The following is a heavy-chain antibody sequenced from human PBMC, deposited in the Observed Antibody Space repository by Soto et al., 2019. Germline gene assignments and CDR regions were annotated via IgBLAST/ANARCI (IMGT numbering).Heavy chain of an antibody. CDR2: ISYRGRT. V-gene: IGHV4-31*03. D-gene: IGHD3-16*01. CDR1: GVSISTGDYY. CDR3: ARTVRLGDLALGY. J-gene: IGHJ4*02. Sequence: QVQLQESGPGRVKPSQTLSLTCTVSGVSISTGDYYWSWIRQHPGKGVEWTGYISYRGRTYYSSSLKSRLTISVDTSQNQLSLKLTSVTAADTAVYYCARTVRLGDLALGYWGQGTLVTVSS.